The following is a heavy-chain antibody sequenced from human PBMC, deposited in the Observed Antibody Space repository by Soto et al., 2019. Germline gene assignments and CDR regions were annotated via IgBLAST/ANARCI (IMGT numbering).Heavy chain of an antibody. CDR3: ERGGYFDGSGSSNYHYYGMDV. Sequence: QAQLVQSGVEVKKPGASVKVSCKASGYTFTSYGINWVRQAPGQGLEWLGWISPYNDDTKYAQKLQGRVTMTTDTSSGTADMALRRLCSADTAVYCCERGGYFDGSGSSNYHYYGMDVWGQGTTVTVSS. V-gene: IGHV1-18*01. D-gene: IGHD3-22*01. J-gene: IGHJ6*02. CDR2: ISPYNDDT. CDR1: GYTFTSYG.